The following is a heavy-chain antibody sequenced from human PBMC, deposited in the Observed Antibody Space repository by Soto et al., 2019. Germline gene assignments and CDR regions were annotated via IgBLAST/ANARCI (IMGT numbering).Heavy chain of an antibody. CDR3: ARDYGSGYDYFDY. Sequence: SQTLSLTCAISGDSVSSNSAAWNWIRQSPSGGLEWLGRTYYRSKWSNEYAVSVKSRITINPDTSKNQFSLQLNSVTPEDTAVYYCARDYGSGYDYFDYWGQGTLVTVSS. CDR1: GDSVSSNSAA. D-gene: IGHD5-12*01. V-gene: IGHV6-1*01. J-gene: IGHJ4*02. CDR2: TYYRSKWSN.